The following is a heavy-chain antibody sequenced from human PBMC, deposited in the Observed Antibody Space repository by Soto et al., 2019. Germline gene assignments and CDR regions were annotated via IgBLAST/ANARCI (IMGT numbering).Heavy chain of an antibody. J-gene: IGHJ4*02. CDR2: IYYSGST. CDR3: ARGEAAPLDY. D-gene: IGHD2-15*01. Sequence: QVQLQESGPGLVKPSETLSLTCTVSGGSISSYYWSWIRQPPGKGLEWIGYIYYSGSTNYNPSLKSRVTISVDTSKNQFSLKLSSVTAADTAVYYCARGEAAPLDYWGQGTLVTVSS. V-gene: IGHV4-59*01. CDR1: GGSISSYY.